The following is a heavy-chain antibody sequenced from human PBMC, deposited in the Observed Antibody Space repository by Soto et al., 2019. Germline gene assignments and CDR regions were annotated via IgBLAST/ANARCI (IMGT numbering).Heavy chain of an antibody. J-gene: IGHJ5*02. CDR3: ATELCDNPASPFDP. D-gene: IGHD1-20*01. CDR2: IIPLFGTA. Sequence: QVQLVQSGAEVKKPGSSVKVSCKASGVTFSSETISWVRQAPGQGLEWVGGIIPLFGTANYAQKVQGRVTITADESTSILYTELSSLRSDDTSVYYCATELCDNPASPFDPLGQGTLVTVSS. V-gene: IGHV1-69*01. CDR1: GVTFSSET.